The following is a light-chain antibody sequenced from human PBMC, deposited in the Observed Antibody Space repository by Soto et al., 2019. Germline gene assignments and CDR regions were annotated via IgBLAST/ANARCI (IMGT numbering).Light chain of an antibody. J-gene: IGKJ1*01. CDR3: QQYNNWPSWT. V-gene: IGKV3D-15*01. CDR1: QSVSSN. CDR2: GAS. Sequence: EIVMTQSPATLSVSPGERATLSCRASQSVSSNLAWYQQKPGQAPRLLIYGASTRATGIPARFSGSGSGTECTLTISSLQSEDFAVYCCQQYNNWPSWTFGQGTKVEIK.